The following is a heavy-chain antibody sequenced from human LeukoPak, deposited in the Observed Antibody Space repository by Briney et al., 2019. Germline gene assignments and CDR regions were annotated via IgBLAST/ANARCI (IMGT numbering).Heavy chain of an antibody. V-gene: IGHV3-30-3*02. J-gene: IGHJ4*02. D-gene: IGHD4-17*01. Sequence: GRSLRLSCAASGFTFSSYAMHWARQAPGKGLEWVAVISYDGSNKYYADSVKGRFTISRDNSKNTLYLQMNSLRAEDTAVYYCAKHRENYGDSCLDDYWGQGTLVTVSS. CDR2: ISYDGSNK. CDR3: AKHRENYGDSCLDDY. CDR1: GFTFSSYA.